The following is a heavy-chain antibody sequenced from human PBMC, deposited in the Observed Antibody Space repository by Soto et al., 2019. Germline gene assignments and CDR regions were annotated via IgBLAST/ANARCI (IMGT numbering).Heavy chain of an antibody. V-gene: IGHV2-26*01. J-gene: IGHJ4*02. CDR3: SRIDRDGQGRYGLIYSDY. Sequence: QVTLKESGPVLVNPTETLTLTCTVSGFSLSDARVGVNWIRQPPGKALEWLAHIFSNDEKSFSTSLKSRLTALKDTAKTHVVLTMTNIDPGETTTYYWSRIDRDGQGRYGLIYSDYWGQGTLVTVSS. CDR1: GFSLSDARVG. D-gene: IGHD4-17*01. CDR2: IFSNDEK.